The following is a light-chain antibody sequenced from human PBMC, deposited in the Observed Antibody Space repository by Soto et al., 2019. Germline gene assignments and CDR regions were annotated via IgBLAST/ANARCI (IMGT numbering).Light chain of an antibody. V-gene: IGLV2-18*02. CDR1: SSDVGSYNR. CDR3: NSYTSSHTYV. Sequence: QSALTQPPSVSGSPGQSVTISCTGTSSDVGSYNRVSWYQQPPGTAPKLMIYEVSNRPSGVPDRFSGSKSGNTASLTISGLQPEDEADDYCNSYTSSHTYVFGTGTQLTVL. J-gene: IGLJ1*01. CDR2: EVS.